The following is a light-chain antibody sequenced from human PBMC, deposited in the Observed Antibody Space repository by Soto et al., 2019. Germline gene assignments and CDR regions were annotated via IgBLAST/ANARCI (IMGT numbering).Light chain of an antibody. CDR1: QGIRND. J-gene: IGKJ5*01. CDR3: QQRSNWLT. Sequence: DIQMTQSPSSLSASVGDRFTITCRASQGIRNDLGWYQQKPGKAPKRLIYAASSLQSGVPSRFSGSGSGTEFTLTISSLEPEDFAVYHCQQRSNWLTFGQGTRLEIK. V-gene: IGKV1-17*01. CDR2: AAS.